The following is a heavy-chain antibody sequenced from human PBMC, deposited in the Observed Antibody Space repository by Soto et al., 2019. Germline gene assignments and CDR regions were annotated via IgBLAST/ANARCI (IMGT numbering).Heavy chain of an antibody. J-gene: IGHJ5*02. CDR3: ARGAYSGYEYNRFDP. D-gene: IGHD5-12*01. CDR1: GDSISGWY. Sequence: SETLSLTCTVSGDSISGWYWSWIRQSPGKGLEWIGYVFYSGSTNYTPSLKSRLTISLDTSKNQFSLKLSSVTAADTAVYYCARGAYSGYEYNRFDPWGQGTLVTVSS. V-gene: IGHV4-59*08. CDR2: VFYSGST.